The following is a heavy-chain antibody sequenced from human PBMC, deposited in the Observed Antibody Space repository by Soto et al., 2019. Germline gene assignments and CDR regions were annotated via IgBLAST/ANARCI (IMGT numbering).Heavy chain of an antibody. Sequence: EVQLLESGGDLVQPGGSLRLSCAASEFTFRSYAMNWVRQAPGKGLEWVSVISGGGGTTYYADSVKVRFRISRDNSKNTLYLQMNSLRVEDTAVYYCAKGKVAYDNSGLQYFYYFPMNVWGQGTTVTVSS. D-gene: IGHD3-22*01. CDR3: AKGKVAYDNSGLQYFYYFPMNV. CDR2: ISGGGGTT. V-gene: IGHV3-23*01. CDR1: EFTFRSYA. J-gene: IGHJ6*02.